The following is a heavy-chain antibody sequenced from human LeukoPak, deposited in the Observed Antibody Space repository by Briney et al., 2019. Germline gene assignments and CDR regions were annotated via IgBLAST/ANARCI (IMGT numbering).Heavy chain of an antibody. CDR1: GFTFSNYV. J-gene: IGHJ4*02. CDR3: ALYAYNSSGLTPFDH. CDR2: ISYDENNK. V-gene: IGHV3-30-3*01. D-gene: IGHD3-22*01. Sequence: QAGGSLRLSCAASGFTFSNYVRHWVRQAPGKGLEWVAVISYDENNKWYADSVKGRFTISRDNSKNTLYLLMNSLKTEDTAVYYCALYAYNSSGLTPFDHWGQGTLVTVSS.